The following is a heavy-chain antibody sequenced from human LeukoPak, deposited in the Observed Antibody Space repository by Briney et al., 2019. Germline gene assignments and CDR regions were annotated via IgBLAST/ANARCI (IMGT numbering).Heavy chain of an antibody. CDR2: IQQDGGQK. CDR1: GXTFSNYW. CDR3: ARASNPWLQLS. Sequence: GGSLRLSCAASGXTFSNYWMIWVRQAPGKGLEWVGNIQQDGGQKHYADSVRGRFTVSRDNAQTSLYLHMVSLRAEDTAVYYCARASNPWLQLSWGQGTLVTVSP. D-gene: IGHD5-24*01. V-gene: IGHV3-7*05. J-gene: IGHJ4*02.